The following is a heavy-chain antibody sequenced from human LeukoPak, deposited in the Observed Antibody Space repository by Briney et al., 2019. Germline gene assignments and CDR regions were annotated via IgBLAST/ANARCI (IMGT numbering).Heavy chain of an antibody. Sequence: GASVKVSCKASGYTFTSYGISWVRQAPGQGLEWMGWISAYNGNTNYAQKLQGRVTMTTDTSTSTAYMELRSLRSDDTAVYYCAREYANTIFGVVIMDAFDIWGQGTMVTVSS. CDR3: AREYANTIFGVVIMDAFDI. D-gene: IGHD3-3*01. J-gene: IGHJ3*02. CDR2: ISAYNGNT. V-gene: IGHV1-18*01. CDR1: GYTFTSYG.